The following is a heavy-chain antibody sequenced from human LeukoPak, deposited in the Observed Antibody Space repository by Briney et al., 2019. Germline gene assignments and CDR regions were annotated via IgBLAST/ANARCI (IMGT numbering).Heavy chain of an antibody. Sequence: GGSLRLSCAASGFTFSSYTMNWVRQAPGKGPEWVSSISSASTYIYYADSVKGRFTISRDNAKNSLYLQMNRLRAEDTAVYYCASFIAARYFDYWGQGILVTVSS. CDR1: GFTFSSYT. CDR2: ISSASTYI. V-gene: IGHV3-21*01. D-gene: IGHD6-6*01. J-gene: IGHJ4*02. CDR3: ASFIAARYFDY.